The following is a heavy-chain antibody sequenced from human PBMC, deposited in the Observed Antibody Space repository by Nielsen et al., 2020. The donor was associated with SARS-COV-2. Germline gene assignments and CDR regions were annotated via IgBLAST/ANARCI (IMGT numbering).Heavy chain of an antibody. D-gene: IGHD2-8*01. CDR3: AREVHKDCNAVTCYWFDS. V-gene: IGHV4-31*11. CDR2: KFHNNIG. CDR1: GDSITSGNYY. Sequence: SETLSLTCAVSGDSITSGNYYWSWIRQFPGGDLEWIGYKFHNNIGYYSPSLRRRATISVDTSKNQFSLELTSVTVADTAIYFCAREVHKDCNAVTCYWFDSWGQGTTVAVSP. J-gene: IGHJ5*01.